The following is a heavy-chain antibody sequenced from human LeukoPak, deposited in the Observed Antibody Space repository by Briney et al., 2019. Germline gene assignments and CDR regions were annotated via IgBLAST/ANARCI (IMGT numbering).Heavy chain of an antibody. CDR1: GYTFTSYD. Sequence: ASVKVSCKASGYTFTSYDSNWGRQATGQRREWMGWMSHNSGDTGYAQKFQDRVTMTRNTSISTAYMELSSLRSDDTAVYYCARGPPNWGYDYWGPGTLVTVSS. V-gene: IGHV1-8*01. CDR3: ARGPPNWGYDY. CDR2: MSHNSGDT. D-gene: IGHD7-27*01. J-gene: IGHJ4*02.